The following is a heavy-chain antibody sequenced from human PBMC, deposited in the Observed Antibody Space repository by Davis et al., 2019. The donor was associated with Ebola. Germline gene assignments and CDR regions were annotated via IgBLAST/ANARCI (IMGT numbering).Heavy chain of an antibody. Sequence: SETLSLTCAVYGGSFSGYYWSWIRQPPGKGLEWIGEINHSGSTNYNPSLKSRVTISVDKSKNQFSLKLSSVTAADTAVYYCARAATGTGGWFDPWGQGTLVTVSS. CDR3: ARAATGTGGWFDP. V-gene: IGHV4-34*01. J-gene: IGHJ5*02. D-gene: IGHD1-1*01. CDR2: INHSGST. CDR1: GGSFSGYY.